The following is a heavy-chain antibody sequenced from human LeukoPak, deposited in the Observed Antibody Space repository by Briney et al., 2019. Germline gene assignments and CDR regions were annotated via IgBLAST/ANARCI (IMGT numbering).Heavy chain of an antibody. CDR2: IYYSGST. D-gene: IGHD3-22*01. Sequence: PSETLSLTCAVYGGSFSSYYWGWIRQPPGKGLEWIGTIYYSGSTYYNPSLKSRVTISVDTSKNQFSLKLSSVTAADTAVYYCARHGQKWLIAFDIWGQGTMVT. CDR1: GGSFSSYY. CDR3: ARHGQKWLIAFDI. V-gene: IGHV4-39*01. J-gene: IGHJ3*02.